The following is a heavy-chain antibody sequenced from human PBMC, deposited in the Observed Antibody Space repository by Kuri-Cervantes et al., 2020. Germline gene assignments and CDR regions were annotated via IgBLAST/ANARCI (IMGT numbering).Heavy chain of an antibody. V-gene: IGHV3-7*01. CDR3: ARAMDTVYYYGMDV. CDR1: GFTFSSYW. Sequence: GESLKISCAASGFTFSSYWMSWVRQAPGKGREWVANIKQDGSEKYYVDSVKGRFTISRDNAKNSLYLQMNSLRAEDTAVYYCARAMDTVYYYGMDVWGQGTTVTVSS. J-gene: IGHJ6*02. D-gene: IGHD5-18*01. CDR2: IKQDGSEK.